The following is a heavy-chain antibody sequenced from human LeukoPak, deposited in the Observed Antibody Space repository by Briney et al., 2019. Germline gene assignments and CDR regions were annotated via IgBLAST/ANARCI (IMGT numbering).Heavy chain of an antibody. Sequence: PGRSLRLSCAASGLTFSSYGMRWVRQAPGKGLGWVADIWYDRSNKSYAEAVKSRLTISRDNSKTTLYLQMNSLRAEDTAVYYCARDRDYGGAFYYWGQGTLVIVSS. CDR1: GLTFSSYG. CDR2: IWYDRSNK. V-gene: IGHV3-33*01. J-gene: IGHJ4*02. D-gene: IGHD4-17*01. CDR3: ARDRDYGGAFYY.